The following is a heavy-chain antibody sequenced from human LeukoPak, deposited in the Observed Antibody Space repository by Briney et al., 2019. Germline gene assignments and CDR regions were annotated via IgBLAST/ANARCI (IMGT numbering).Heavy chain of an antibody. D-gene: IGHD6-13*01. CDR1: GYTLTELS. CDR3: ARERRDSSWYQEFDY. Sequence: ASVKVSCKVSGYTLTELSMHWVRQAPGKGLEWMGGFDPEDGETIYAQKFQGRVTMTRNTSISTAYMELSSLRSEDTAVYYCARERRDSSWYQEFDYWGQGTLVTVSS. V-gene: IGHV1-24*01. J-gene: IGHJ4*02. CDR2: FDPEDGET.